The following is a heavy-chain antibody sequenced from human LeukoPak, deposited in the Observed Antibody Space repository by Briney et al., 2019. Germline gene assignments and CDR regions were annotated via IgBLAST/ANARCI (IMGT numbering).Heavy chain of an antibody. V-gene: IGHV3-7*05. J-gene: IGHJ4*02. CDR1: GFSFSRYW. Sequence: GGSLGLSCAASGFSFSRYWMSWVRQAPGKGLEWVANIKQDGGEKYYGDSVEGRFTISRVNAKNSLSLQMNSLRAEDTAVYFCAREGGFAIFGAADSWGQGTLVTVSS. CDR2: IKQDGGEK. D-gene: IGHD3-3*01. CDR3: AREGGFAIFGAADS.